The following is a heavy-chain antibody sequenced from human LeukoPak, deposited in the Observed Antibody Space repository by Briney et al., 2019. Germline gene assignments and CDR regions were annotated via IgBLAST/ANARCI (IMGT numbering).Heavy chain of an antibody. CDR3: ANALYARTIVGATSAFDI. D-gene: IGHD1-26*01. Sequence: PGGSLRLSCAASGFTFSSYAMSWVRQAPGRGLEWVSAISGSGGSTYYADSVKGRFTISRDNSKNTLYLQMNSLRAEDTAVYYCANALYARTIVGATSAFDIWGQGTMVTVSS. CDR1: GFTFSSYA. CDR2: ISGSGGST. V-gene: IGHV3-23*01. J-gene: IGHJ3*02.